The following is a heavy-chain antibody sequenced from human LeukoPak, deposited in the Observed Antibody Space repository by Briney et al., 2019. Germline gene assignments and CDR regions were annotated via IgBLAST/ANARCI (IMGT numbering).Heavy chain of an antibody. D-gene: IGHD6-19*01. V-gene: IGHV3-48*02. CDR2: ISSSSSTI. J-gene: IGHJ4*02. CDR1: GSTFSSYS. CDR3: ARDRGSSGWWGFRY. Sequence: GGSLRLSCAASGSTFSSYSMNWVRQAPGKGLEWVSYISSSSSTIYYADSVKGRFTISRDNAKNSLYLQMNSLRDEDTAVYYCARDRGSSGWWGFRYWGQGTLVTVSS.